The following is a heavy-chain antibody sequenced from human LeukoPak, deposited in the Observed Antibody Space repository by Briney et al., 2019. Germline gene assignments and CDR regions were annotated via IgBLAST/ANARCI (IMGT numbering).Heavy chain of an antibody. J-gene: IGHJ5*02. Sequence: PSHTLSLTCTVSGGHMSSRVYYWPWIRQLPGKGVGWIGYIYSSGNTYYNASPKTQVTISVYMSKNQLYLKLSSVTAAATAVDYCARDNGLGRGGVDRWGQGTLVTVSS. CDR2: IYSSGNT. D-gene: IGHD1-26*01. CDR3: ARDNGLGRGGVDR. CDR1: GGHMSSRVYY. V-gene: IGHV4-31*01.